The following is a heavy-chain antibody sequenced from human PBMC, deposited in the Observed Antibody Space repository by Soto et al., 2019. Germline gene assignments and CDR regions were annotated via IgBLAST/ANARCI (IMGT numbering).Heavy chain of an antibody. J-gene: IGHJ5*02. V-gene: IGHV3-23*01. Sequence: PGGSLRLSCAASGFTFSNHCMSWVRQAPWKGLDWVSGISGSGLNTYYADSVKGRFTVSRDNSKNTVFLQMNSLRAEDTAVYYCSKNRLRHSQSAIDRWGQGTLVTFCS. D-gene: IGHD6-13*01. CDR1: GFTFSNHC. CDR2: ISGSGLNT. CDR3: SKNRLRHSQSAIDR.